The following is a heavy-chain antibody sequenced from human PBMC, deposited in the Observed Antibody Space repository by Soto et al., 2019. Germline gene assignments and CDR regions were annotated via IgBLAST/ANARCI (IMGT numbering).Heavy chain of an antibody. CDR2: IIPIFGTA. D-gene: IGHD5-12*01. J-gene: IGHJ6*02. V-gene: IGHV1-69*06. CDR3: ARAGYSGYDLGGYYYYYGMDV. Sequence: VASVKVSCKASGGTFSSYAINWVRQAPGQGLEWMGGIIPIFGTANYAQKFQGRVTITADKSTSTAYMELSSLRSEDTAVYYCARAGYSGYDLGGYYYYYGMDVWGQGTTVTVSS. CDR1: GGTFSSYA.